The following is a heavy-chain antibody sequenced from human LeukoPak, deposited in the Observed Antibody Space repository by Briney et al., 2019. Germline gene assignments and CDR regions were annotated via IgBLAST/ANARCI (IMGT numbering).Heavy chain of an antibody. CDR3: AGPPGAWDTSEHR. V-gene: IGHV4-39*01. J-gene: IGHJ5*02. CDR2: IYYSART. CDR1: GGSIISSSYC. Sequence: PSETLSLTCTVSGGSIISSSYCWGWISPPPRKGLEWVGSIYYSARTSYNPSLNSPLTLSVDTSKNQFSLKLSSVTPAETAEYYCAGPPGAWDTSEHRWGQGTLVTVSS. D-gene: IGHD1-26*01.